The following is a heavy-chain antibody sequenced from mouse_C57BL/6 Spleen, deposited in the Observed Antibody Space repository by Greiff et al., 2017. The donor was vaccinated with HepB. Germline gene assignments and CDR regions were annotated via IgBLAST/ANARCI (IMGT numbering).Heavy chain of an antibody. Sequence: QVQLQQPGAELVMPGASVKLSCKASGYTFTSYWMHWVKQRPGQGLEWIGEIDPSDSYTNYNQKFKGKSTLTVDKSSSTAYMQLSSLTSEDSAVYYCARRSSSGNAMDYWGQGTSVTVSS. CDR3: ARRSSSGNAMDY. CDR2: IDPSDSYT. V-gene: IGHV1-69*01. CDR1: GYTFTSYW. J-gene: IGHJ4*01. D-gene: IGHD3-1*01.